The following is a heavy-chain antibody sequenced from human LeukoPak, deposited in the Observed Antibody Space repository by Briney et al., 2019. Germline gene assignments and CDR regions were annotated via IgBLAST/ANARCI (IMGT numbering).Heavy chain of an antibody. CDR2: IYSDAAT. J-gene: IGHJ6*02. D-gene: IGHD3-3*01. CDR3: ARGRSGVVIFRVDHGMDV. Sequence: QAGGSLRLSCAASGFTVSSNYMSWVRQAPGKGLECVSVIYSDAATYYADSVKGRFIISRDNSKNTLYLQMNSLRAEDTAVYYCARGRSGVVIFRVDHGMDVWGQGTTVTVSS. CDR1: GFTVSSNY. V-gene: IGHV3-53*01.